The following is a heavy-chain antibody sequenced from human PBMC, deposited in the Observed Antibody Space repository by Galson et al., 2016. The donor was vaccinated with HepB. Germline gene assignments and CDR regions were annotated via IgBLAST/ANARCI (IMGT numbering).Heavy chain of an antibody. D-gene: IGHD6-19*01. CDR1: GFTFSDYV. Sequence: SLRLSCAASGFTFSDYVMHWVRQVPGKGLEWVAVIAYDGSNTFYADSVEGRFTISRDNSNNTLYLQMNSLRAEDTAVYYCAKERGWIFFDYWGQGILVTVSS. V-gene: IGHV3-30*18. CDR2: IAYDGSNT. J-gene: IGHJ4*02. CDR3: AKERGWIFFDY.